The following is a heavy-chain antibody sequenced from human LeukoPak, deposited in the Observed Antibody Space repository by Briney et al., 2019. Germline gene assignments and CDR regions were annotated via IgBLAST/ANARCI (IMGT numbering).Heavy chain of an antibody. CDR3: ARQHYGGNSVPWDY. Sequence: ASVEVSCKASGYTFTTYGISWVRQAPGQGLEWMGWISAYNGNTKYAQNLQGRVTMTTDTSTSTAYMELRSLRSDDTAVYYCARQHYGGNSVPWDYWGQGTLVTVSS. V-gene: IGHV1-18*01. D-gene: IGHD4-23*01. J-gene: IGHJ4*02. CDR1: GYTFTTYG. CDR2: ISAYNGNT.